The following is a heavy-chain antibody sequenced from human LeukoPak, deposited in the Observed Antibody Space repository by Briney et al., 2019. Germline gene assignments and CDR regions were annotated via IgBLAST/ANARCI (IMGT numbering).Heavy chain of an antibody. V-gene: IGHV1-46*01. CDR2: MNPSGGST. J-gene: IGHJ4*02. CDR3: ARSSYSSGWYFDY. Sequence: ASENLSCTASGYTFTSYYMYWVRQAPRQGLEWMGIMNPSGGSTSYAQKFQGRGNMTRDMSTSTVYMELSSLRSEDTAVYYCARSSYSSGWYFDYWGQGTLVTVSS. CDR1: GYTFTSYY. D-gene: IGHD6-19*01.